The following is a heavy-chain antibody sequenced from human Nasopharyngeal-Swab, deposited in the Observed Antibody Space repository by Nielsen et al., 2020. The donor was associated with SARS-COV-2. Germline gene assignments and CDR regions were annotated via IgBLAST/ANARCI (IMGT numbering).Heavy chain of an antibody. J-gene: IGHJ4*02. Sequence: SEILSLTCAVYGGSVSDYHWSWIRQPPGKGLEWIGEMKPSGITNYNPSLKSRVAISIDTSKNQFFLNLRSVTAADTAVYYCAGHPADFDYWGQGTLITVSS. CDR2: MKPSGIT. CDR3: AGHPADFDY. CDR1: GGSVSDYH. D-gene: IGHD6-25*01. V-gene: IGHV4-34*01.